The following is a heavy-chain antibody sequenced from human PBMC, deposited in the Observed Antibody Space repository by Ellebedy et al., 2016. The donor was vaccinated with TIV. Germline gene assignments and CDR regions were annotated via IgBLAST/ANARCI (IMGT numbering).Heavy chain of an antibody. J-gene: IGHJ4*02. D-gene: IGHD6-13*01. CDR2: ISAYNGNT. Sequence: AASVKVSCKASGYTFTGYYMHWVRQAPGQGLEWMGWISAYNGNTNYAQKLQGRVTMTTDTSTSTAYMELRSLRSDDTAVYYCARGEDSSSWYVYWGQGTLVTVSS. V-gene: IGHV1-18*04. CDR3: ARGEDSSSWYVY. CDR1: GYTFTGYY.